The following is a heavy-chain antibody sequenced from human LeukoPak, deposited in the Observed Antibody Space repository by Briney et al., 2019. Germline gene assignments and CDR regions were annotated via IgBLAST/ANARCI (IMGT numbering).Heavy chain of an antibody. Sequence: SVKVSCKASVYTFTGYFMHWVRQAPRQEVEWMGWINPNSGRTNYAQTFRGRVTMTRDMSISTAYMELSRLISDDTAVYYCARDRLLSSSWYQPIFEAFDIWGQGTMVTVSS. CDR3: ARDRLLSSSWYQPIFEAFDI. V-gene: IGHV1-2*02. J-gene: IGHJ3*02. CDR2: INPNSGRT. CDR1: VYTFTGYF. D-gene: IGHD6-13*01.